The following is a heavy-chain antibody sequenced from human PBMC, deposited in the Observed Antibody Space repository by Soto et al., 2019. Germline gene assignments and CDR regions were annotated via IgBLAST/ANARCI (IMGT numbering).Heavy chain of an antibody. Sequence: EVKLLESGGGLVQPGGSLRLSCAASGFTFSTYAMSWVRQAPGMGLEWVSTIGVTSTFYADSVKGRFTISRDNSNNALYLQMNSLRAGDTAVYYCAKGILVKPPGTRAFDIWGLVTMVIVSS. D-gene: IGHD6-13*01. CDR2: IGVTST. J-gene: IGHJ3*02. V-gene: IGHV3-23*01. CDR1: GFTFSTYA. CDR3: AKGILVKPPGTRAFDI.